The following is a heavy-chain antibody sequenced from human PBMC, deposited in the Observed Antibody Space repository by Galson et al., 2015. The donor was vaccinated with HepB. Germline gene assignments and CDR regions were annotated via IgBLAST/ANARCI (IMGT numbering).Heavy chain of an antibody. V-gene: IGHV3-30*18. CDR2: ISYDGSFR. J-gene: IGHJ5*02. Sequence: SLRLSCASSGFSFSNYGIHWVRQAPGKGLEWMAVISYDGSFRYYADSVTGRFTVSRDSSRSMLYLQMNSLRVEDTAVYYCAKGCPGKRNMMINRILGFDPWGQGTQFTVSS. CDR1: GFSFSNYG. CDR3: AKGCPGKRNMMINRILGFDP. D-gene: IGHD2/OR15-2a*01.